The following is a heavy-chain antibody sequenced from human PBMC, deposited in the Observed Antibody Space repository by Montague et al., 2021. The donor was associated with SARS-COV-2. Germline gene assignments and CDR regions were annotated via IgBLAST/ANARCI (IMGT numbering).Heavy chain of an antibody. J-gene: IGHJ6*02. CDR1: GGSISGYY. CDR3: ARLLRSCTNGVCRTYYCCAMDV. D-gene: IGHD2-8*01. Sequence: SETLSLTCTVSGGSISGYYWSWIRQPPGKGLEWIGYIYYSGSTKYKPFLESRVTVSVDRSKNQVSLKFSSVTAADTAVYYCARLLRSCTNGVCRTYYCCAMDVWGQGTTVTVSS. CDR2: IYYSGST. V-gene: IGHV4-59*01.